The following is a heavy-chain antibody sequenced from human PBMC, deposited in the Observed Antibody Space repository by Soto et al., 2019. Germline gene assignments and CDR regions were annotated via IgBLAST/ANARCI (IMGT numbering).Heavy chain of an antibody. J-gene: IGHJ6*02. D-gene: IGHD2-2*01. CDR2: TYYRSKWYN. CDR3: ARTEIVVPAAIPTGMDV. Sequence: PSQTLSLTCAISGDSVSSNSAAWNWTRQSPSRGLEWLGRTYYRSKWYNDYAVSVKSRITINPDTSKNQFSLQLNSVTPEDTAVYYCARTEIVVPAAIPTGMDVWGQGTTVTVSS. V-gene: IGHV6-1*01. CDR1: GDSVSSNSAA.